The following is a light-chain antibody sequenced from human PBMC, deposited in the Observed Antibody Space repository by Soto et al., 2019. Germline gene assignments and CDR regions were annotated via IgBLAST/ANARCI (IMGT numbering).Light chain of an antibody. V-gene: IGKV1-5*01. CDR1: QSISSS. CDR3: QQYSGFSRT. J-gene: IGKJ1*01. CDR2: DAS. Sequence: DIQVTQSPSTLSASVGDRVTITCRASQSISSSLAWYHQKPGTAPKLLIYDASSLERGVPSRFSGSGSGTEFTLTISSLQPDDFATYYCQQYSGFSRTFGQGTKV.